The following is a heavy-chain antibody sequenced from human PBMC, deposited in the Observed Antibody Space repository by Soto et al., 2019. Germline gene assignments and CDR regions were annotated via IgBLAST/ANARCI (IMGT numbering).Heavy chain of an antibody. CDR1: GGSFSGYY. CDR3: AMSSSWFYFYGIRV. CDR2: INHSGST. V-gene: IGHV4-34*01. D-gene: IGHD6-13*01. J-gene: IGHJ6*02. Sequence: SETLSLTCAVYGGSFSGYYWSWIRQPPGKGLEWIGEINHSGSTNYNPSLKSRVTISVDTSKNQFSLKLSSVTAADTAVYYCAMSSSWFYFYGIRVWGRWTPVTFSS.